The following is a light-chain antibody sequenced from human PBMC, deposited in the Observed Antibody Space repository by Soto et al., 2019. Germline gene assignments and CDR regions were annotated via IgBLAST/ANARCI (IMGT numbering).Light chain of an antibody. V-gene: IGLV2-14*01. J-gene: IGLJ1*01. CDR3: SSYTTSSFDYV. CDR2: EVS. Sequence: QSVLTQPASVSGSPGQSITISCTGTSSDVGGYNYVSWYQQHPGKAPKLMIYEVSNRPSGVSNRFSGSKSANTASLTISGLQAEEEADDYCSSYTTSSFDYVFGAGTKLTVL. CDR1: SSDVGGYNY.